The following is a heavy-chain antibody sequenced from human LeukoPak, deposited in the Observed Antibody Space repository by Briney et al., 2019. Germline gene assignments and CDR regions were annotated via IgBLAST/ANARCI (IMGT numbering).Heavy chain of an antibody. CDR2: ISTNGGST. CDR3: ARGFRYYGSGSDY. D-gene: IGHD3-10*01. V-gene: IGHV3-64*01. J-gene: IGHJ4*02. Sequence: GGSLRLSCAASGVTFRVYSMHSVRQAPGKGLEYVSAISTNGGSTYYANSVKGRFTISRYDPKNTLDLQMGSLRPEDMAVYYCARGFRYYGSGSDYWGQGTLVTVSS. CDR1: GVTFRVYS.